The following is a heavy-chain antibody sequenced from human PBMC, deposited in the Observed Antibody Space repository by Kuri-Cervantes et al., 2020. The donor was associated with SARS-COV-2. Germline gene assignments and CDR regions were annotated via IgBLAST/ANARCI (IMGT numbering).Heavy chain of an antibody. Sequence: LSLTCAASGFTFSSYAMHWVRQAPGKGLEGVAVISYDGSNKYYADSVKGRFTISRDNSKNTLYLQMNSLRAEDTAVYYCQSFGGVIVQNWGQGTLVTVSS. CDR2: ISYDGSNK. D-gene: IGHD3-16*02. CDR1: GFTFSSYA. V-gene: IGHV3-30-3*01. J-gene: IGHJ4*02. CDR3: QSFGGVIVQN.